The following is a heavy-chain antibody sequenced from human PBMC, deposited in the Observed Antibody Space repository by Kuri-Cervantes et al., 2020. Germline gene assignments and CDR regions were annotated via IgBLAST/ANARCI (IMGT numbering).Heavy chain of an antibody. Sequence: ASVKVSCKASGYTFTGYYMHWVRQAPGQGLEWMGWINPNSGGTNYAQKFQGRVTMTRDTSISTAYMELSRLRSEDTAVYYCARGDGEMATIGVDYWGQGTLVTVSS. CDR3: ARGDGEMATIGVDY. J-gene: IGHJ4*02. CDR1: GYTFTGYY. V-gene: IGHV1-2*02. CDR2: INPNSGGT. D-gene: IGHD5-24*01.